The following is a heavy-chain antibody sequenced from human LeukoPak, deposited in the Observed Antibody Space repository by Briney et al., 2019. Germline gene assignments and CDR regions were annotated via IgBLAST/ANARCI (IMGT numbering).Heavy chain of an antibody. Sequence: SVKVSCKASGGAFSSHSFNWVRQAPGQGLQWLGGIIPMSSTTKYAQSFQGRVTITADESTRTAFMELNSLRPEDTAVYYCARPRRYYDSWSGYPPFDYWGQGTLVTVSS. CDR1: GGAFSSHS. CDR2: IIPMSSTT. D-gene: IGHD3-3*01. CDR3: ARPRRYYDSWSGYPPFDY. J-gene: IGHJ4*02. V-gene: IGHV1-69*13.